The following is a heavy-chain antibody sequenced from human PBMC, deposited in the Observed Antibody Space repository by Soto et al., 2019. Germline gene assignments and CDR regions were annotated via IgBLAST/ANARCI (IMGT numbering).Heavy chain of an antibody. CDR1: GFTFSSYG. CDR2: ILYDGSKK. Sequence: VGSLRLSCAASGFTFSSYGMHWVRQAPGKGLEWVAVILYDGSKKYYADSVKSRFTISRDNSKNTLYLQMSSLRAEDTALYYCVKDGSSGWPYFDDMDVWGQGTTVTVSS. J-gene: IGHJ6*02. CDR3: VKDGSSGWPYFDDMDV. D-gene: IGHD6-19*01. V-gene: IGHV3-30*18.